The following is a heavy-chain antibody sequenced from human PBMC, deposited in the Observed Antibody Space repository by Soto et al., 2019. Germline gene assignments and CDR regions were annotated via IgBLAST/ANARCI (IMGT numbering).Heavy chain of an antibody. D-gene: IGHD3-10*01. CDR3: ARAFKESQYYYYCMDV. CDR2: ISSSSIYT. V-gene: IGHV3-21*06. J-gene: IGHJ6*03. CDR1: GFTFSSYS. Sequence: EVQLVESGGGLVKPGGSLRLSCVVSGFTFSSYSMNWVRQAPGKGLEGVSSISSSSIYTYYADSVKGRFTISRDNAKNSVYLQMNSLRAEDTAVYYCARAFKESQYYYYCMDVWGKGTTVTVSS.